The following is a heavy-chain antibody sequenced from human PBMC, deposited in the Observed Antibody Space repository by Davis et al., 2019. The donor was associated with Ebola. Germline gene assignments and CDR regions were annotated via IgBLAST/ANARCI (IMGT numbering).Heavy chain of an antibody. V-gene: IGHV1-2*04. CDR1: GYTFTAYY. D-gene: IGHD6-13*01. J-gene: IGHJ6*02. CDR2: INPNSGGT. Sequence: ASVKVSCKASGYTFTAYYIHWLRQAPGQGLEWMGWINPNSGGTNYAQKFQGWVSMTRDTSINTAYMELSSLRSEDTAVYYCARVGSSKVYYYYYGMDVWGQGTTVTVSS. CDR3: ARVGSSKVYYYYYGMDV.